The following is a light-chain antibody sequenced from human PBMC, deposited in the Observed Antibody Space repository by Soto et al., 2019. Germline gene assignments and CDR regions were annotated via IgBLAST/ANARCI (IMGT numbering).Light chain of an antibody. V-gene: IGLV2-14*01. Sequence: QSALTRAASVSGSPGQSISISCTGTSSDVGGYNYVSWYQQHPGKAPKLMIYDVSNRPSGVSNRFSGSKSGNTASLTISGLQAEDEADYYCSSYTSSSTQVFGTGTKVTVL. J-gene: IGLJ1*01. CDR3: SSYTSSSTQV. CDR2: DVS. CDR1: SSDVGGYNY.